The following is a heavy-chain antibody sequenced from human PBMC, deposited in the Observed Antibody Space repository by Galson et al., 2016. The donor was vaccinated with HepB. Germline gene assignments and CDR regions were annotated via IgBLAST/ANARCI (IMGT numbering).Heavy chain of an antibody. V-gene: IGHV1-46*01. CDR1: AYTSINYY. D-gene: IGHD3-9*01. CDR3: ARFGDLLTGYHSFGDLRGSFDL. CDR2: INPGGGST. Sequence: SVKVSCKAFAYTSINYYIHWVRQAPGQGLEWMGIINPGGGSTIYAPKFQGRVTMTSDMSTSTVYLALNSLGNEDTAVYYCARFGDLLTGYHSFGDLRGSFDLWGRGTLVSVSS. J-gene: IGHJ2*01.